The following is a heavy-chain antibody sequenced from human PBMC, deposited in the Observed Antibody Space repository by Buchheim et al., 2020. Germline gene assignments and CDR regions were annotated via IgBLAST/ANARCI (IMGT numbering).Heavy chain of an antibody. CDR2: INPSGGST. CDR1: GYTFTSYY. V-gene: IGHV1-46*01. D-gene: IGHD4-17*01. J-gene: IGHJ4*02. CDR3: AQGPYGDYRFDY. Sequence: QVQLVQSGAEVKKPGASVKVSCKASGYTFTSYYMHWVRQAPGQGLEWMGIINPSGGSTSYAPKFQGRVTMTRDTSTSTLYMGLGSLRSEDTAVYYCAQGPYGDYRFDYWGQGTL.